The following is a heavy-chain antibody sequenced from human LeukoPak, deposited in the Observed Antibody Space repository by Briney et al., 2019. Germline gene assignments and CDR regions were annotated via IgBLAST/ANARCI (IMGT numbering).Heavy chain of an antibody. CDR2: IIPIFGTA. D-gene: IGHD6-13*01. CDR3: ARVSSSWYPDYYYYGMDV. V-gene: IGHV1-69*13. CDR1: GGTFSSYA. J-gene: IGHJ6*02. Sequence: SVKVSCKASGGTFSSYAISWVRQAPGQGLEWMGGIIPIFGTANYAQKFQGRVTITADESTSTAYMELRSLRSDDTAVYYCARVSSSWYPDYYYYGMDVWGQGTTVTVSS.